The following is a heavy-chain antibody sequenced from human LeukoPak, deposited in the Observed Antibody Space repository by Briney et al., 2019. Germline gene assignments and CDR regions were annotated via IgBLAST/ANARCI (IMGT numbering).Heavy chain of an antibody. J-gene: IGHJ6*02. CDR3: ARGPISWGHLMNYYYYGMDV. CDR1: GFTFSSYW. D-gene: IGHD3-16*01. CDR2: IWYDGSNK. Sequence: GGSLRLSCAASGFTFSSYWMNWARQAPGKGLGWVAVIWYDGSNKYYADSVKGRFTISRDNSKNTLYLQMNSLRAEDTAVYYCARGPISWGHLMNYYYYGMDVWGQGTTVTVSS. V-gene: IGHV3-33*08.